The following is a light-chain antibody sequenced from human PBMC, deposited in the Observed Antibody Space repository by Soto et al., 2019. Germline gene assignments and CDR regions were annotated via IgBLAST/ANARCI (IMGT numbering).Light chain of an antibody. CDR1: PSDVGGYNY. CDR3: FSYTRSSAPDV. Sequence: ALTQPASVSRSPGQSITISCTGTPSDVGGYNYVSWYQQLPGKVPKLMIYEVTIRPSGVSSRFSGSKSGNTASLTISGLQAEDEATYYCFSYTRSSAPDVFGTGTKVTVL. V-gene: IGLV2-14*01. CDR2: EVT. J-gene: IGLJ1*01.